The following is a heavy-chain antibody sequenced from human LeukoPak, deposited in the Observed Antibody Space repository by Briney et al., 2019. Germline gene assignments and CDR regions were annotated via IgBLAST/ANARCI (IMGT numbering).Heavy chain of an antibody. D-gene: IGHD6-6*01. J-gene: IGHJ3*02. CDR2: ISYDGSNK. CDR3: AKARGLVYAFDI. V-gene: IGHV3-30*18. CDR1: GFTFSSYG. Sequence: GGSLRLSCAASGFTFSSYGMHWVRQAPGKGLEWVAVISYDGSNKYYADSAKGRFTISRDNSKNTLYLQMNSLRAEDTAVYYCAKARGLVYAFDIWGQGTMVTVSS.